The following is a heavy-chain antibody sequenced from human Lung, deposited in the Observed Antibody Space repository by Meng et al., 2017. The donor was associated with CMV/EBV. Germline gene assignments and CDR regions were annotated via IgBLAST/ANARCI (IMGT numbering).Heavy chain of an antibody. J-gene: IGHJ6*02. D-gene: IGHD6-19*01. Sequence: ASXXVSXKASGYIFTKYGVNWMRQAPGQGPEWMGWISAYNGDTMYAPKVQGRVTMTTDTSTSTAYMELRGLRSDDTAVYYCARDAGTIAVSGIGDDWGQGTXVTVSS. CDR1: GYIFTKYG. CDR3: ARDAGTIAVSGIGDD. V-gene: IGHV1-18*01. CDR2: ISAYNGDT.